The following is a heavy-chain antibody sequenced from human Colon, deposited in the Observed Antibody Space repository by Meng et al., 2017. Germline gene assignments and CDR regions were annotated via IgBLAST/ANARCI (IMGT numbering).Heavy chain of an antibody. CDR2: IDYTGNT. CDR1: GPSVSSDSHY. CDR3: ARVNGDFDEAWFDP. J-gene: IGHJ5*02. D-gene: IGHD4-17*01. V-gene: IGHV4-61*03. Sequence: HGELQGSGPGLGGTSECLSLTCTVAGPSVSSDSHYWSWIRQSPGKGLEWIGYIDYTGNTNYNPSLASRVSMSLETSKNNFSLHLTSVTAADTAIYSCARVNGDFDEAWFDPWGQGTLVTVSS.